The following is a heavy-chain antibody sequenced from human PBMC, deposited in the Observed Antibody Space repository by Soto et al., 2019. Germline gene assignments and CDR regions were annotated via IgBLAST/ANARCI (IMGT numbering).Heavy chain of an antibody. CDR1: GFTFGSYP. CDR3: AREGMSRRRWVVDY. Sequence: EVQLVESGGGLVQPGGSLRLSCAASGFTFGSYPMHWVRQAPGKGLEYVSAISTNGDSTFYANSVKGRFTISRDNSKNTLYLQMGSLRAEDMGVYYCAREGMSRRRWVVDYGGQGTLVTASS. CDR2: ISTNGDST. V-gene: IGHV3-64*01. D-gene: IGHD2-15*01. J-gene: IGHJ4*02.